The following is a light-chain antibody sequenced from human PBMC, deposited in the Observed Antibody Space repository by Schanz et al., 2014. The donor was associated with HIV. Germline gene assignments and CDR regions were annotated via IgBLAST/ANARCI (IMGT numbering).Light chain of an antibody. J-gene: IGKJ5*01. CDR1: QGISSS. Sequence: IQLTQSPSSLSASVGDRVTITCRVSQGISSSFAWYQQKPGKAPNLLIYGASTLQSGVPSRFSGSGSGTEFTLTISSLQPEDYATYFCQQFDSLPITSGQGTRLEIK. CDR2: GAS. V-gene: IGKV1-9*01. CDR3: QQFDSLPIT.